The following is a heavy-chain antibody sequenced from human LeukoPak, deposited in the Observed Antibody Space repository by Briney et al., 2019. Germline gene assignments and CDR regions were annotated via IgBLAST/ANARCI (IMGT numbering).Heavy chain of an antibody. CDR2: IYTSGST. V-gene: IGHV4-4*07. CDR1: GGSFSGYY. Sequence: SETLSLTCAVYGGSFSGYYWSWIRQPAGKGLEWIGRIYTSGSTNYNPSLKSRVTISVDTSKNQFSLKLSSVTAADTAVYYCARDRGYYYYYMDVWGKGTTVTVSS. CDR3: ARDRGYYYYYMDV. J-gene: IGHJ6*03.